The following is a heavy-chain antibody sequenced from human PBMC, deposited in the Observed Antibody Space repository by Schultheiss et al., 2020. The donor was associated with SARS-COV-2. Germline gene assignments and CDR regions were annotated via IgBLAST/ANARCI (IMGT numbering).Heavy chain of an antibody. V-gene: IGHV4-59*12. D-gene: IGHD6-6*01. Sequence: SETLSLTCTVSGGSISSYYWSWIRQPPGKGLEWIGYIYYSGSTNYNPSLKSRVTISVDTSKNQFSLMVTSVTAADTAVCYCARGPPHLLGIVPFDPWGQGTLVTVSS. CDR2: IYYSGST. CDR3: ARGPPHLLGIVPFDP. J-gene: IGHJ5*02. CDR1: GGSISSYY.